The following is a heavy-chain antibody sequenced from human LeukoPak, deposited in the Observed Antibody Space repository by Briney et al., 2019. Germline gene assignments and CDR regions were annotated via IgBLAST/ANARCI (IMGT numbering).Heavy chain of an antibody. V-gene: IGHV1-46*01. CDR2: INPSGGST. CDR1: GYTFTSYY. J-gene: IGHJ4*02. D-gene: IGHD4-23*01. Sequence: ASVKVSCKASGYTFTSYYMHWVRQAPGQGLEWMGIINPSGGSTSYAQKFQGRVTTTRDTSTSTVYMELSSLRSEDTAVYYCARDSDYGGNSKPYYFDYWGQGTLVTVSS. CDR3: ARDSDYGGNSKPYYFDY.